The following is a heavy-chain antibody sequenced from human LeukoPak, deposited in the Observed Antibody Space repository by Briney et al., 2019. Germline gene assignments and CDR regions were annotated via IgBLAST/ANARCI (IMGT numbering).Heavy chain of an antibody. J-gene: IGHJ5*02. V-gene: IGHV4-59*01. CDR1: GGSISTYY. CDR2: IYYSGST. CDR3: ARHRCSGGSCYPMNWFDP. D-gene: IGHD2-15*01. Sequence: PSETLSLTCTVSGGSISTYYWSWIRRPPGKGLEYIGYIYYSGSTNYNPSLKSRVTISLDTSKNQFSLKLSSVTAADTAVYYCARHRCSGGSCYPMNWFDPWGQGTLVTVSS.